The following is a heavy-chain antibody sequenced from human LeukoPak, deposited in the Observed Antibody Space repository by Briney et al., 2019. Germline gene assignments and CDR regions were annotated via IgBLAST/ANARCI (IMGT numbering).Heavy chain of an antibody. J-gene: IGHJ3*02. V-gene: IGHV4-59*12. CDR2: IYYSGST. CDR3: ARDPGAFDI. CDR1: GGSISSYY. D-gene: IGHD3-10*01. Sequence: SETLSLTCTVSGGSISSYYWSWIRQPPGKGLEWIGYIYYSGSTNYNPSLKSRVTISVDTSKNQFSLKLRSVTAADTAVYYCARDPGAFDIWGQGTMVTVSS.